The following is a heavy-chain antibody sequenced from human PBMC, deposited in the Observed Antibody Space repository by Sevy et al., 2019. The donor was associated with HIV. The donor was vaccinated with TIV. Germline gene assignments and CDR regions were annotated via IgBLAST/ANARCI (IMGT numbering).Heavy chain of an antibody. CDR3: ARDHGYSNGWFPYYYYYGMDV. Sequence: SETLSLTCSVSGGSISSHCYYWTWIRQHPGKGLEWIGYVHYSGRTYYNPSLKSRVTISLDTSKNQFSLRLRSVTAADTAVYYCARDHGYSNGWFPYYYYYGMDVWGPGTTVTVSS. V-gene: IGHV4-31*03. CDR2: VHYSGRT. D-gene: IGHD6-19*01. J-gene: IGHJ6*02. CDR1: GGSISSHCYY.